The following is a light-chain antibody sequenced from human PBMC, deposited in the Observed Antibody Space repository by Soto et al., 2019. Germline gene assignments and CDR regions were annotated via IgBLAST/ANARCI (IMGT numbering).Light chain of an antibody. CDR2: SAS. CDR3: QQYNHWPPWLT. Sequence: EIVLTQSPATLSVSPGARATLSCRASQSVSSNLAWYQQKPGQAPRLLIYSASTRAPGIPGRFSGSGSGTEFTLTVSSLQSEDFAVYYGQQYNHWPPWLTFGGGTKVEIK. CDR1: QSVSSN. J-gene: IGKJ4*01. V-gene: IGKV3-15*01.